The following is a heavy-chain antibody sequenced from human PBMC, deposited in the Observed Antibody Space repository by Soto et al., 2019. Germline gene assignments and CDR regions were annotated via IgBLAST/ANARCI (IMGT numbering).Heavy chain of an antibody. Sequence: QVQLVESGGGVVQPGRSLRLSCAASGFTFSSYGMHWVRQAPGKGLEWVAVISYDGSNKYYADYVKGRFTISRDNSKNTLYLQMSSLRAEDTAVYYCAKLWGDYVWGSYRYINWYYGMDVWGEGTTVTVSS. CDR1: GFTFSSYG. D-gene: IGHD3-16*02. CDR3: AKLWGDYVWGSYRYINWYYGMDV. CDR2: ISYDGSNK. V-gene: IGHV3-30*18. J-gene: IGHJ6*04.